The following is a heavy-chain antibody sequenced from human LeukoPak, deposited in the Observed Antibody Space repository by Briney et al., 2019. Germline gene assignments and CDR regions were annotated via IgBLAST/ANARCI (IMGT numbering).Heavy chain of an antibody. CDR2: ISWSSGSI. CDR1: GFTFADYA. J-gene: IGHJ5*02. D-gene: IGHD3-10*01. Sequence: PGRSLRRSCAASGFTFADYAMHWVREGPGKGLEWVSGISWSSGSIEYADSVKGRFTISRDNSKNSLYLQMNSLRADDTALYYCATDMGFMVRGPLGSWGQGTLVTVSS. V-gene: IGHV3-9*01. CDR3: ATDMGFMVRGPLGS.